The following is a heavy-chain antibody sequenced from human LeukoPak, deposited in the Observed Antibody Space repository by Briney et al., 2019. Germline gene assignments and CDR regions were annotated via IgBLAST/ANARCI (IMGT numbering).Heavy chain of an antibody. CDR1: GFTFSSYW. Sequence: PGGSLRLSCAASGFTFSSYWMHWVRQAPGKGLVWVSRINSDGSSTSYADSVKGRFTISRDNAKNTLYLQMNSLRAEDTAVYYCAKGSYYDSSGSFYFDYWGQGTLVTVSS. CDR2: INSDGSST. J-gene: IGHJ4*02. V-gene: IGHV3-74*01. D-gene: IGHD3-22*01. CDR3: AKGSYYDSSGSFYFDY.